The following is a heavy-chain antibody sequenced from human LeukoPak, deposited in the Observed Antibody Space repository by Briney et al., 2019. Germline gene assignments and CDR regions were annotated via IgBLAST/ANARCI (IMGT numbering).Heavy chain of an antibody. D-gene: IGHD3-3*01. Sequence: SETLSLTCTVSGGSISSGSYYWSWIRQPAGKGLEWIGRIYTSGSTNYNRSLKSRVTISVDTSKNQFSLKLSSVTAADTAVYYCAREIPVITIFGVVTVFDPWGQGTLVIVSS. J-gene: IGHJ5*02. CDR1: GGSISSGSYY. CDR3: AREIPVITIFGVVTVFDP. CDR2: IYTSGST. V-gene: IGHV4-61*02.